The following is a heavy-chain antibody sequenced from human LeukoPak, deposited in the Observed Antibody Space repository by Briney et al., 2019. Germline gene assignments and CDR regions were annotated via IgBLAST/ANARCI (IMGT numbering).Heavy chain of an antibody. V-gene: IGHV1-69*05. CDR3: ARTPYDILTGYTLGYFDY. Sequence: ASVKVSCKASGATFSSYAISWVRQAPGQGLEWMGGIIPIFGTANYAQKFQGRVTITTAESTSTAYMELSSLRSEDTAVYYCARTPYDILTGYTLGYFDYWGQGTLVTVSS. D-gene: IGHD3-9*01. J-gene: IGHJ4*02. CDR1: GATFSSYA. CDR2: IIPIFGTA.